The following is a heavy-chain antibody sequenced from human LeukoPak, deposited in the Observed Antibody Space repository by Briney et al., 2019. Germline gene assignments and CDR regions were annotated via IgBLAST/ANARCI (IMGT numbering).Heavy chain of an antibody. Sequence: PGGSLRLSCAASGFTFSGSALHWVRQASGKGLEWVGRIKSKTDGGTTDYAAPVKGRFTISRDDSKNTLYLQMNSLKTEDTAVYYCTTDESYGPDYWGQGTLVTVSS. J-gene: IGHJ4*02. CDR2: IKSKTDGGTT. D-gene: IGHD5-18*01. CDR3: TTDESYGPDY. CDR1: GFTFSGSA. V-gene: IGHV3-15*01.